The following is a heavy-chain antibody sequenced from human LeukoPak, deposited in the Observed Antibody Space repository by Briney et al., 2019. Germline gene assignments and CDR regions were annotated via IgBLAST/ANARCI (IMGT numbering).Heavy chain of an antibody. V-gene: IGHV3-23*01. Sequence: GESLTLSCAASGFTFSSYAMSWVRQAPGKGLEWISAISGSGGSTYYPDSVKGRFTISRENSKNTLYLQMNSLRAEDTALYYCAKDDGYTYGYSDYWGQGTLVTVSS. CDR2: ISGSGGST. CDR1: GFTFSSYA. D-gene: IGHD5-18*01. CDR3: AKDDGYTYGYSDY. J-gene: IGHJ4*02.